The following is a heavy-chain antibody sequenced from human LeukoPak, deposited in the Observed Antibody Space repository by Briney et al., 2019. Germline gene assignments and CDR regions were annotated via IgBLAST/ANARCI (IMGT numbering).Heavy chain of an antibody. CDR2: IKQDGSEK. CDR3: ARINFWSGYDFDY. CDR1: GFTFSSYW. Sequence: GGSLRLSCAASGFTFSSYWMTWVRQAPGKGLEWVANIKQDGSEKHYVDSVRGRFTISRDSAKKSLYLQMNSLRGEDTAVYYCARINFWSGYDFDYWGQGTLVTVSS. J-gene: IGHJ4*02. D-gene: IGHD3-3*01. V-gene: IGHV3-7*01.